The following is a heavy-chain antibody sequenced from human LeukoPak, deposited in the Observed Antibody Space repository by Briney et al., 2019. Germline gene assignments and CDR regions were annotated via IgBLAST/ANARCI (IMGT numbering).Heavy chain of an antibody. Sequence: GGSLRLSCAASGFTFSSYAMSWVRQAPGKGLEWVAVISYDGSNKYYADSVKGRFTISRDNSKNTLYLQMNSLRAEDTAVYYCARDGGYCSSTSCSVYFDYWGQGTLVTVSS. J-gene: IGHJ4*02. D-gene: IGHD2-2*01. CDR2: ISYDGSNK. V-gene: IGHV3-30-3*01. CDR1: GFTFSSYA. CDR3: ARDGGYCSSTSCSVYFDY.